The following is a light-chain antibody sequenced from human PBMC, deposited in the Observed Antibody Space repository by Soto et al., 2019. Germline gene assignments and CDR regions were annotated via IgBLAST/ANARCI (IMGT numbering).Light chain of an antibody. Sequence: EIVMTQSPATLSVSPGERATLSCRASQSVSSNLAWYQQKPGQAPRLLIYGASTRATGIPARFSGSGSGTEFTPTSSSLQSEDVAVYYCQQYNSWPPWTFGQGTKVEIK. J-gene: IGKJ1*01. CDR2: GAS. V-gene: IGKV3-15*01. CDR1: QSVSSN. CDR3: QQYNSWPPWT.